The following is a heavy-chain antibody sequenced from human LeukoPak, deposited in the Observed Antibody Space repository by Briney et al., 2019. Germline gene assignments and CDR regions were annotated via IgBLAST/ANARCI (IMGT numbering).Heavy chain of an antibody. CDR1: GYTFTSYY. CDR3: ARDRQIELLWFGSPFFDY. CDR2: INPSGGST. D-gene: IGHD3-10*01. V-gene: IGHV1-46*01. J-gene: IGHJ4*02. Sequence: ASVKVSCKASGYTFTSYYMHWVRQAPGQGLEWMGIINPSGGSTSYAQKFQGRVTMTRDTSTSTVYMELSSLRSEDTAVYYCARDRQIELLWFGSPFFDYWGQGTLVTVSS.